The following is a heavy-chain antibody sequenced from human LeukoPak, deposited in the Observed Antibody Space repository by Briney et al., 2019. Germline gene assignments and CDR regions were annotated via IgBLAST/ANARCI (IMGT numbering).Heavy chain of an antibody. D-gene: IGHD5-12*01. J-gene: IGHJ4*02. CDR3: ASGSGYESFDY. Sequence: SGTLSLTCTVSGVSISSGGYYWSWIRQHPGQGLEWIGYIYYSGSTYYNPSLNSRVTISVDTSKNQFSLKLSSVTAADAAVYYCASGSGYESFDYWGQGTLVTVSS. CDR2: IYYSGST. V-gene: IGHV4-31*03. CDR1: GVSISSGGYY.